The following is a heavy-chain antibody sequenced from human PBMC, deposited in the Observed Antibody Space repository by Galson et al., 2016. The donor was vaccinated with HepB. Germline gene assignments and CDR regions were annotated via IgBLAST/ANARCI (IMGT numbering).Heavy chain of an antibody. CDR2: ITSSSNYV. Sequence: SLRLSCAASGFTFTTYSMNWVRQAPGKGLECVSSITSSSNYVYYVGAVTGRFTISRDNAKDTLYLHMNSRRAEDTGVYYCARGGGTYYAMDVWGQGTTVTVSS. CDR1: GFTFTTYS. D-gene: IGHD1-7*01. J-gene: IGHJ6*02. CDR3: ARGGGTYYAMDV. V-gene: IGHV3-21*01.